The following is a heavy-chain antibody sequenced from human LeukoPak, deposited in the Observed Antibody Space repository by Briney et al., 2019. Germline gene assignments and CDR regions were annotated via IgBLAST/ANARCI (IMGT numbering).Heavy chain of an antibody. J-gene: IGHJ4*02. CDR3: TLFDYGDYDY. CDR1: RSTFTNFY. CDR2: INSFGGSI. Sequence: ASVEVSCKASRSTFTNFYIHWVRQAPGQGFEWMGIINSFGGSITYAQKFQGRVTMTRDTSTSTVYMELSSLRSEDTGVYYCTLFDYGDYDYWGQGTLVTVSS. D-gene: IGHD4-17*01. V-gene: IGHV1-46*01.